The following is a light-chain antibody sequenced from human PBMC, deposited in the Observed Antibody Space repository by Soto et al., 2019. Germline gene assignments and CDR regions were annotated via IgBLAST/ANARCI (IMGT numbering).Light chain of an antibody. CDR2: EVS. V-gene: IGLV2-8*01. J-gene: IGLJ1*01. CDR1: SSGVGGYNY. CDR3: SSYAGSNNFV. Sequence: QSALTQPPSASGSPGQSVTISCTGTSSGVGGYNYVSWYQQHPGKAPKLMIYEVSKRPSGVHDRFSGSKSGNTASLTVSGLQAEDEADYYCSSYAGSNNFVFGTGTKLTVL.